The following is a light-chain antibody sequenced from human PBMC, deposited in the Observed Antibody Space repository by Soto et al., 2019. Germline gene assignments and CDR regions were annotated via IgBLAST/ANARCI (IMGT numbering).Light chain of an antibody. CDR1: QSVLYSSNTKNY. Sequence: DIVMTQSPDYLAVSLGERATINCKSSQSVLYSSNTKNYLAWYQQKPGQPPKLLIYWASTRESGVPYRFSGSGSGTDFTLTISSLQAEYVAVYYCQQYYSTPLTFGGGTKVDIK. CDR3: QQYYSTPLT. V-gene: IGKV4-1*01. CDR2: WAS. J-gene: IGKJ4*01.